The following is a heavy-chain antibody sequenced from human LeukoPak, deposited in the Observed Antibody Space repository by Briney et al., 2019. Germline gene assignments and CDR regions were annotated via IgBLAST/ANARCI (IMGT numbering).Heavy chain of an antibody. Sequence: SETPSLTRTVSGGSLSSRFYHWGSIRQPPGKGLEWIGSLYYSGSTHYNPSLKSRVTMSVDTSKNQFSLNLSSVTAADTAVFFCASAATFSVDYWGQGTLVTVSS. CDR2: LYYSGST. J-gene: IGHJ4*02. CDR3: ASAATFSVDY. CDR1: GGSLSSRFYH. D-gene: IGHD2-15*01. V-gene: IGHV4-39*01.